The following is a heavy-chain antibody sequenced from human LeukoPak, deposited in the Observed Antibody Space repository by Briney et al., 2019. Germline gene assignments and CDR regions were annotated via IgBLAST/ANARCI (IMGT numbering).Heavy chain of an antibody. J-gene: IGHJ4*02. CDR3: ARDQGVVVNEYYFDY. D-gene: IGHD3-22*01. CDR1: GYTFTSYG. V-gene: IGHV1-18*01. CDR2: ISAYNGNT. Sequence: GASVKVSCKASGYTFTSYGISWVRQAPGQGLEWMGWISAYNGNTNYAQKLQGRVTMTTDTSTSTAYMELRSLRSGDTAVYYCARDQGVVVNEYYFDYWGQGTLVTVSS.